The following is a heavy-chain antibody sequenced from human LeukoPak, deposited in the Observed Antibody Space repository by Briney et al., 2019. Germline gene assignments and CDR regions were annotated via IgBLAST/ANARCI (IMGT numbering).Heavy chain of an antibody. V-gene: IGHV3-20*04. D-gene: IGHD1-26*01. CDR3: ARGSGTYYRYFDL. CDR2: INWSGGST. CDR1: GFTFDDYG. Sequence: GGSLRLSCGASGFTFDDYGMTWVRQAPGKGLEWVSGINWSGGSTGYADSVKGRFTISRDNAKNSLYLQMNSLRVEDTAFYYCARGSGTYYRYFDLWGRGTLVTVSS. J-gene: IGHJ2*01.